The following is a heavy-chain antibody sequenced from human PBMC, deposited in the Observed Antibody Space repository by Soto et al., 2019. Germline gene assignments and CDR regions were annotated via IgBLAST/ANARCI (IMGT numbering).Heavy chain of an antibody. CDR1: GFTFSSYA. Sequence: VGSLRLSCAASGFTFSSYAMSWVRQAPGKGLEWVSAISGNGGSTYYADSVKGRSTISRDNSKNTLYLQMNSLRAEDTAVYYCAKDLGSGTSMFDYWGQGTLVTVSS. CDR3: AKDLGSGTSMFDY. V-gene: IGHV3-23*01. J-gene: IGHJ4*02. CDR2: ISGNGGST. D-gene: IGHD1-26*01.